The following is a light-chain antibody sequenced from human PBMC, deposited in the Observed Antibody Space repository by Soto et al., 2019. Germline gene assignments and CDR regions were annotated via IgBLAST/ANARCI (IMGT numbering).Light chain of an antibody. CDR2: EVS. V-gene: IGLV2-14*01. CDR1: SSDVGGYSY. Sequence: QSVLTQPASVSGSPGQSITISCTGTSSDVGGYSYVSWYQHHPGKAPKLLIYEVSNRPSGISNRFSGSKSGNTASLTISGLHAEDEADYYCSSYTSTTTLNYVFGTGTKATVL. J-gene: IGLJ1*01. CDR3: SSYTSTTTLNYV.